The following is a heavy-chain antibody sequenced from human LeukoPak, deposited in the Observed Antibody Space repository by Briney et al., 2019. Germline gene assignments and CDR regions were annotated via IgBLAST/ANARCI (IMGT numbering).Heavy chain of an antibody. J-gene: IGHJ4*02. CDR2: ISGSGGST. CDR1: GFTFSSCA. D-gene: IGHD3-22*01. Sequence: GGSLRLSCAASGFTFSSCAMSWVRQAPGKGLEWVSAISGSGGSTYYADSVKGRFTISRDNSKNTLYLQMNSLRAEDTAVYYCAIKGPRTYYYDSSGYPDDWGQGTLVTVSS. CDR3: AIKGPRTYYYDSSGYPDD. V-gene: IGHV3-23*01.